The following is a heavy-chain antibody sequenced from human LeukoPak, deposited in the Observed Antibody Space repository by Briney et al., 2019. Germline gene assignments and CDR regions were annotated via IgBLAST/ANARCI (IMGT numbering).Heavy chain of an antibody. CDR3: ARLAVAGNGFDY. CDR1: GYTFTGYY. V-gene: IGHV1-2*04. Sequence: GASVKVPCKASGYTFTGYYMHWVRQAPGQGLEWMGWINPNSGGTNYAQKFQGWVTMTRDTSISTAYMELSRLRSDDTAVYYCARLAVAGNGFDYWGQGTLVTVSS. J-gene: IGHJ4*02. CDR2: INPNSGGT. D-gene: IGHD6-19*01.